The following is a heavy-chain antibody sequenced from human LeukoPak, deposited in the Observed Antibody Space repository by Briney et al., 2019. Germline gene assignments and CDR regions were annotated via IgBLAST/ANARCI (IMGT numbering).Heavy chain of an antibody. CDR2: IYYSGST. Sequence: SETLSLTCTVSGGSISSSSYYWGWIRQPPGKGLEWIGSIYYSGSTYYNPSLKSRVTISVDTSKNQFSLKLSSVTAADTAVYYCARGRDIGYCSGGSCYSVYRSTRNNWFDPWGQGTLVTVSS. CDR3: ARGRDIGYCSGGSCYSVYRSTRNNWFDP. D-gene: IGHD2-15*01. V-gene: IGHV4-39*01. CDR1: GGSISSSSYY. J-gene: IGHJ5*02.